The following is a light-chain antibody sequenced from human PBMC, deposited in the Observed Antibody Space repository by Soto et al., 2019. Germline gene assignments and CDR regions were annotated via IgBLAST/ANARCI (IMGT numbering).Light chain of an antibody. V-gene: IGLV2-23*02. CDR2: EVS. J-gene: IGLJ3*02. CDR1: SSDVGRYNL. Sequence: QSALTQPASVSGSPGQSITISCTGTSSDVGRYNLVSWYQQHPGKAPKLMIYEVSKRPSGVSNRFSGSKSGNTASLTISGLQAEDEADYYCCSYAGSKVFGGGTTLTVL. CDR3: CSYAGSKV.